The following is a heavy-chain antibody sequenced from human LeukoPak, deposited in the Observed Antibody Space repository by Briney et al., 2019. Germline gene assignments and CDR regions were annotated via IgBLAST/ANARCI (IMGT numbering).Heavy chain of an antibody. CDR3: ARASERSGSYEPRGFGY. CDR2: MNPNSGNT. J-gene: IGHJ4*02. CDR1: AYTFTSYD. V-gene: IGHV1-8*03. D-gene: IGHD1-26*01. Sequence: ASVKASCKASAYTFTSYDINWVRQATGQGLEWMGWMNPNSGNTGYAQKFQGRVTITRDTSISTAYMELSSLTSEDTAVYYCARASERSGSYEPRGFGYWGQGTLVTVSS.